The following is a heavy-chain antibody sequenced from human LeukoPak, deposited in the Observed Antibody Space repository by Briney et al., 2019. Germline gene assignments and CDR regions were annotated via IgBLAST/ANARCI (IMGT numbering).Heavy chain of an antibody. CDR2: ISWNSGSI. Sequence: GRSLRLSCAASGFTFDDYAMHWVRQAPGKGLEWVSGISWNSGSIGYADSVKGRFTISRDNAKNSLHLQMNSLRAEDTALYYCAKDIGDYGDYGDWYFDLWGRGTLVTVSS. CDR3: AKDIGDYGDYGDWYFDL. J-gene: IGHJ2*01. CDR1: GFTFDDYA. V-gene: IGHV3-9*01. D-gene: IGHD4-17*01.